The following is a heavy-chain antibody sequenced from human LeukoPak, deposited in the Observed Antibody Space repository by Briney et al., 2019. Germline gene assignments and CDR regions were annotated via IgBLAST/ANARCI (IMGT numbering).Heavy chain of an antibody. D-gene: IGHD3-22*01. CDR3: ARETTYYYDSSGYYFDAFDI. V-gene: IGHV4-61*09. CDR1: GGSISSGSYY. CDR2: IYTSGST. Sequence: SETLSLTRTVSGGSISSGSYYWSWIRQPAGKGLEWIGHIYTSGSTNYNPSLKSRVTISVDTSKNQFSLKLSSVTAADTAVYYCARETTYYYDSSGYYFDAFDIWGQGTMVTVSS. J-gene: IGHJ3*02.